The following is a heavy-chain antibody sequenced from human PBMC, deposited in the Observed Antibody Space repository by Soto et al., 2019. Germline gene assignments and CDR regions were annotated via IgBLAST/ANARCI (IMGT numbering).Heavy chain of an antibody. J-gene: IGHJ3*02. CDR2: IKSQVAGGAT. Sequence: QLVESGGGLVKPGESLTLSCEASGFRFSDVWLHWVRQAPGKGLEWVGRIKSQVAGGATDYAAPVRGRLTISRDDSRNMLYFQMINLKTEDTAVYYCATGFKRAFEMWCHGTMVTVSS. CDR1: GFRFSDVW. V-gene: IGHV3-15*01. CDR3: ATGFKRAFEM.